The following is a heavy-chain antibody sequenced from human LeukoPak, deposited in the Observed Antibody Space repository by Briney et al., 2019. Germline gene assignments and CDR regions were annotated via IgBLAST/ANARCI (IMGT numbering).Heavy chain of an antibody. V-gene: IGHV4-34*08. CDR1: GFTFSSYS. D-gene: IGHD2-21*02. CDR3: AVYGGDWHFDY. J-gene: IGHJ4*02. Sequence: GSLRLSCAASGFTFSSYSMNWVRQPPGKGLEWVGEITYKGSANYNPSLKSRAALSINAPQRQFSLKLTSLTAADTAIYYCAVYGGDWHFDYWGQGNSVIVSS. CDR2: ITYKGSA.